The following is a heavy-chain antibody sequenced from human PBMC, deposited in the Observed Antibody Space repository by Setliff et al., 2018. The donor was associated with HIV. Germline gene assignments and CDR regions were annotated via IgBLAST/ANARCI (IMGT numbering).Heavy chain of an antibody. Sequence: SETLSLTCTVSYGSISGHYWTWIRQPPGKGLEWIGYIHHSGGTQYNPSLMSRLTMSVDSSKNQFSLSLSSVTAADTAVYYCARLPDINSWPFDYLARGTLVTVSS. V-gene: IGHV4-59*11. J-gene: IGHJ4*02. CDR2: IHHSGGT. CDR1: YGSISGHY. CDR3: ARLPDINSWPFDY. D-gene: IGHD6-13*01.